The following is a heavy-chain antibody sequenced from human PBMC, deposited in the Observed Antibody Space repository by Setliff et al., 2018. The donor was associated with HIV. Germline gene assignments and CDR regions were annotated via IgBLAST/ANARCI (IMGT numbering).Heavy chain of an antibody. D-gene: IGHD3-10*01. V-gene: IGHV4-34*01. CDR2: INHGGTA. CDR1: GGSFRGYY. Sequence: PSQTLSLTCAVYGGSFRGYYWSWIRQPPGRGLEWIGEINHGGTANYNPSLKSRVTMSVDTSKNHLSLKVTSTTAADTAVYYCARGSVFWDRGNHYQYMDVWATGTTVTVSS. CDR3: ARGSVFWDRGNHYQYMDV. J-gene: IGHJ6*03.